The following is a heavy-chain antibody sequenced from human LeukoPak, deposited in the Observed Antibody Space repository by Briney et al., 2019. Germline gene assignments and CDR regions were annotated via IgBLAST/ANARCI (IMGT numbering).Heavy chain of an antibody. V-gene: IGHV1-3*01. J-gene: IGHJ4*02. CDR2: INAGNGNT. CDR3: ARVGGSYYPFDY. CDR1: VYTFTSYA. Sequence: ASVQVSCKASVYTFTSYAMHWVRQAPGQRLEWMGWINAGNGNTKYSQKFQGRVTITRDTSASTAYMELSSLRSEDTAVYYCARVGGSYYPFDYWGQGTLVTVSS. D-gene: IGHD1-26*01.